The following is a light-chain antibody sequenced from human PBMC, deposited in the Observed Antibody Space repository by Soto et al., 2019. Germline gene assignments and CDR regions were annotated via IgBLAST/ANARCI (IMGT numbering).Light chain of an antibody. Sequence: DIVMTHSPATLSVSPGETATRSPLDSQSVSSNLAWYQQKPGQAPRLLIYGASTRATGIPARFSGSGSGTEFTLTISSLQSEDFAVYYCKQYNNWPRTFGQGTKVDIK. V-gene: IGKV3-15*01. CDR2: GAS. J-gene: IGKJ1*01. CDR1: QSVSSN. CDR3: KQYNNWPRT.